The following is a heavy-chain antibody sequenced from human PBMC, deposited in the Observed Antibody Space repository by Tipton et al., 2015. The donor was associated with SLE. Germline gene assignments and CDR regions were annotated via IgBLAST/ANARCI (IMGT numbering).Heavy chain of an antibody. Sequence: TLSLTCTVSGGSISSYYWSWIRQPPGKGLEWIGYIYTSGSTNYNPSLKSRVTISVDTSKNQFSLKLSSVTAADTAVYYCARARLQSTHNWFDPWGQGTLVTVSS. CDR3: ARARLQSTHNWFDP. J-gene: IGHJ5*02. D-gene: IGHD4-11*01. CDR1: GGSISSYY. CDR2: IYTSGST. V-gene: IGHV4-4*08.